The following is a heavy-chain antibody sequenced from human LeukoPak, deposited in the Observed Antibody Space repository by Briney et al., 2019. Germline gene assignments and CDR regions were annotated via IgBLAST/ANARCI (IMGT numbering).Heavy chain of an antibody. CDR2: IYSGGST. J-gene: IGHJ3*02. D-gene: IGHD2-2*01. Sequence: GGSLRLSCAASGFTVSSNYMSWVRQAPGKGLEWVSVIYSGGSTYYSDSVKGRFTISRDNSKNTLYLQMNSLRAEDTAVYYCARRCSSTSCYGAFDIWGQGTMVTVSS. V-gene: IGHV3-66*04. CDR3: ARRCSSTSCYGAFDI. CDR1: GFTVSSNY.